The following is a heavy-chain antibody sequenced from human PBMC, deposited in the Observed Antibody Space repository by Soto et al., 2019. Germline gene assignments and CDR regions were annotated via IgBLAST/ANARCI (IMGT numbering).Heavy chain of an antibody. CDR3: ARSSSTVVTPDY. CDR2: IWYDGSNK. CDR1: GFTFSSYG. J-gene: IGHJ4*02. V-gene: IGHV3-33*01. Sequence: PGGSLRLSCAASGFTFSSYGMHWVRQVPGKGLEWVAVIWYDGSNKYYADSVKGRFTISRDNSKNTLYLQMNSLRAEDTAVYYCARSSSTVVTPDYWGQGTLVTVSS. D-gene: IGHD4-17*01.